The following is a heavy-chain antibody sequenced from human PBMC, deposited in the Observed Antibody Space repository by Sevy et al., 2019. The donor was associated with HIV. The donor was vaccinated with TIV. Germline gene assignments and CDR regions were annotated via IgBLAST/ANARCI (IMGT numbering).Heavy chain of an antibody. D-gene: IGHD1-1*01. V-gene: IGHV4-59*01. J-gene: IGHJ4*02. CDR1: GGSISSYF. CDR3: ARDPTTRLRVLDY. Sequence: SETLSLTCSVSGGSISSYFWTWVRQSPGKGLEWIGNIYFTGNTDYSPSLKSRVTLSLDTSKSHFSLILNSVTAADTAVYYCARDPTTRLRVLDYWGQGTLVTVSS. CDR2: IYFTGNT.